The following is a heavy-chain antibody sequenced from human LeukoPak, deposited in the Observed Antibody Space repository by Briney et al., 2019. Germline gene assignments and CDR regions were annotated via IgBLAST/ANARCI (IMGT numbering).Heavy chain of an antibody. Sequence: ASVKVSCKASGYTFTSYGISWVRQAPGQGLEWMGWISAHNGNTNYAQMLQDRVTMTRDTSTSTAYMDLRNLRSDDTAVYYCARRVPRGYGGYDIDCWGQGTLVTVSS. D-gene: IGHD5-12*01. J-gene: IGHJ4*02. V-gene: IGHV1-18*01. CDR3: ARRVPRGYGGYDIDC. CDR1: GYTFTSYG. CDR2: ISAHNGNT.